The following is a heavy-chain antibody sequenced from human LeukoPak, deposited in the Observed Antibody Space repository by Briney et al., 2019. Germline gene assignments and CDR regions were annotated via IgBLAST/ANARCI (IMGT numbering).Heavy chain of an antibody. D-gene: IGHD1-1*01. V-gene: IGHV3-7*02. Sequence: GGSLRLSCAASGFTFSHYWMSWVRQAPGKGLEWAATIRPDGSYNDYVDSVKGRFTISRDNAKNSLYLQMSSLRAEDTAVYYCANEMNWSFGYWGQGTLVTVSS. CDR3: ANEMNWSFGY. J-gene: IGHJ4*02. CDR1: GFTFSHYW. CDR2: IRPDGSYN.